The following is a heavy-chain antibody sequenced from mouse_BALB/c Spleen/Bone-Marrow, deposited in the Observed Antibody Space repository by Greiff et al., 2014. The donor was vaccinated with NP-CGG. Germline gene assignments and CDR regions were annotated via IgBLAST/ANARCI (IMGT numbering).Heavy chain of an antibody. CDR2: ISSGSSTI. CDR3: ARYNTCDAMDY. J-gene: IGHJ4*01. D-gene: IGHD1-3*01. Sequence: EVMLEESGGGLVQPGGSRKLSCAASGFTFSSFGMHWVRQAPEKGLEWVGYISSGSSTIYYAETVKGRFTISRDNPKNTLFLQMASLRSEDTAIYYCARYNTCDAMDYWGQGTSVTVSS. V-gene: IGHV5-17*02. CDR1: GFTFSSFG.